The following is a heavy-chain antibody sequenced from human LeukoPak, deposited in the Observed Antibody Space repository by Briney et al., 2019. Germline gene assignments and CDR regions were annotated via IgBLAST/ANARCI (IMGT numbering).Heavy chain of an antibody. Sequence: GGSLRLSCAASGFTFSSYSMNWVRQAPGRGLEWVSSISSSSSYIYYADSVKGRFTISRDNAKNSLYLQMNSLRAEDTAVYYCARGWDIVLVVYAYMDVWGKGTTVTVSS. CDR3: ARGWDIVLVVYAYMDV. CDR2: ISSSSSYI. CDR1: GFTFSSYS. D-gene: IGHD2-8*02. V-gene: IGHV3-21*01. J-gene: IGHJ6*03.